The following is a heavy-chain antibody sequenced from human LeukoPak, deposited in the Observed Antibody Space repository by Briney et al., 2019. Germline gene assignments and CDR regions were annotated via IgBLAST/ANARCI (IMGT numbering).Heavy chain of an antibody. CDR1: GFTFSSYS. CDR2: ISSSSSTI. Sequence: PGGSLRLSCAASGFTFSSYSMNWVRQAPGKGLEWVSYISSSSSTIYYADSVKGRFTISRDNAKNSLYLQMNSLRVEDTAVYYCARVCSGGSCYSYAFDIWGQGTMVTVSS. J-gene: IGHJ3*02. D-gene: IGHD2-15*01. V-gene: IGHV3-48*01. CDR3: ARVCSGGSCYSYAFDI.